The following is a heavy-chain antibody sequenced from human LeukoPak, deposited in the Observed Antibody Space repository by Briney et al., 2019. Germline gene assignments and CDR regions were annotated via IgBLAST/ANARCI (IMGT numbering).Heavy chain of an antibody. D-gene: IGHD3-22*01. CDR2: ISAYNGNT. Sequence: ASVKVSCKASGYTFTSYGISWVRQAPGQGLEWMGWISAYNGNTNYAQKLQGRVTMTTDTSTSTAYMELSRLRSDDTAVYYCARGPPYYYDSSGYSNNWFDPWGQGTLVTVSS. CDR3: ARGPPYYYDSSGYSNNWFDP. CDR1: GYTFTSYG. V-gene: IGHV1-18*01. J-gene: IGHJ5*02.